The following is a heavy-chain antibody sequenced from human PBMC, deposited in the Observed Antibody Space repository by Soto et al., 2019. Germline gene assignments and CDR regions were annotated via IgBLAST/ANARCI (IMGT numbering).Heavy chain of an antibody. V-gene: IGHV3-21*01. CDR3: ARDILSGGAYPDS. D-gene: IGHD3-10*01. CDR1: GFTFSTYT. J-gene: IGHJ5*01. Sequence: GGSLRLSCAASGFTFSTYTMNWVRQAPGKGLEWISSISSGSSYIYYAGSVKGRFTISRDNAKNSLFLQMNSLRADDTAVYYCARDILSGGAYPDSWGQGAKVTVSS. CDR2: ISSGSSYI.